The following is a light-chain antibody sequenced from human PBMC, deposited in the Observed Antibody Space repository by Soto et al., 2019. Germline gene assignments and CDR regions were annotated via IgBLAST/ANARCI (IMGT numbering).Light chain of an antibody. CDR2: DGS. CDR3: QHYHPDSPTT. Sequence: DIQMTKSPPTLSASIGGRVTITGRASQSISSCLAWYQQKPEKPPNLLIYDGSSFHIGVPSRFSGSGSGTEFTLTIRSMQPDDFATYYCQHYHPDSPTTFGQGTKVDIK. CDR1: QSISSC. J-gene: IGKJ1*01. V-gene: IGKV1-5*01.